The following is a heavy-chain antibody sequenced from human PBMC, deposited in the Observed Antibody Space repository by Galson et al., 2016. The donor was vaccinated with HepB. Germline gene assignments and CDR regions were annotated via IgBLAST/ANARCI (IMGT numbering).Heavy chain of an antibody. V-gene: IGHV4-61*02. J-gene: IGHJ6*04. CDR3: ARGRTNYDFWSGTEYYYYYAMDV. Sequence: TLSLTCTVSGGSISSGTYYWSWIRQPAGKRLEWIGRIYTSGSTNYNPSLKSRVTISADTSKKQFSLKLSSVTAADTAVYYCARGRTNYDFWSGTEYYYYYAMDVWGKGTTVTVSS. CDR1: GGSISSGTYY. CDR2: IYTSGST. D-gene: IGHD3-3*01.